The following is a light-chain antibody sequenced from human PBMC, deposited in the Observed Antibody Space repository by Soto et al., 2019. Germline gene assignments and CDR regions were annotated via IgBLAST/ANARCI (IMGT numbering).Light chain of an antibody. CDR3: GTWDSSLSAYV. Sequence: QSALTQPTSVSGAPCQRVTISCTGSSSNIGAGYDVHWYQQLPGTAPKLLIYENNKRPSGIPDRFSGSKSGTSATLGITGLQTGDEADYNCGTWDSSLSAYVFGTGTKVTVL. CDR2: ENN. V-gene: IGLV1-51*02. J-gene: IGLJ1*01. CDR1: SSNIGAGYD.